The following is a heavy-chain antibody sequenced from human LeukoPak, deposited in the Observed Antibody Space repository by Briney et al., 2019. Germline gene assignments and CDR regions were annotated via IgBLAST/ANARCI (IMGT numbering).Heavy chain of an antibody. J-gene: IGHJ4*02. Sequence: AWETLSVTCTVSGGSISSYYWSWIRQPPGKGLEWIGYIYYSGSTTYNPSLKSRVTISVDTPKNQFSLNLSSVTAADEAVYYCARDPQLGYFDYWGQGTLVTVSS. CDR1: GGSISSYY. D-gene: IGHD6-6*01. CDR3: ARDPQLGYFDY. V-gene: IGHV4-59*01. CDR2: IYYSGST.